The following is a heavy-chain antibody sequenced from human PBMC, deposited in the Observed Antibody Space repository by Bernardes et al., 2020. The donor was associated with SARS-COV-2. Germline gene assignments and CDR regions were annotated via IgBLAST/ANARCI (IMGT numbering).Heavy chain of an antibody. Sequence: ASVKVSCKASGYTFTSYVISWVRQAPGQGLEWMGWISAYNGNTNYAQKLQGRVTMTTDTSTSTAYMELRSLRSDDTAVYYCAAAVAGRYYFDYWGQGTLVTVSS. J-gene: IGHJ4*02. CDR2: ISAYNGNT. CDR1: GYTFTSYV. CDR3: AAAVAGRYYFDY. V-gene: IGHV1-18*01. D-gene: IGHD6-19*01.